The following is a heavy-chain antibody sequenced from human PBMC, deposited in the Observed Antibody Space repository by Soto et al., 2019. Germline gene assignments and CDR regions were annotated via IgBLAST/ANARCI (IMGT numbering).Heavy chain of an antibody. V-gene: IGHV4-59*08. J-gene: IGHJ6*02. CDR1: GGSISPYY. CDR2: ISYSGSV. Sequence: QVQLQESGPGLLKPSETLSLTCTVSGGSISPYYWSWIRQPPGKELEWIGYISYSGSVNYNPSLKSRVNITADTSKNQFSLKLNSVTAADAVVYYCARHISMGASTSIVFYGMDVWGQGTTVTVSS. D-gene: IGHD1-26*01. CDR3: ARHISMGASTSIVFYGMDV.